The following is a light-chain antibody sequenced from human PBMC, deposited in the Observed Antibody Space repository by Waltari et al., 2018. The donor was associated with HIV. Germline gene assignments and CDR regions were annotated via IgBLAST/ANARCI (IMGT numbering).Light chain of an antibody. V-gene: IGKV3-15*01. CDR2: GAF. J-gene: IGKJ1*01. CDR3: QHYNNWPWT. CDR1: QSVSSK. Sequence: EKVMTQSPATLSVSPGERATLSGGASQSVSSKLAWYQQKPGQAPRLLIYGAFTRDTGIPARFSGSGSGTEFTLTISSLQSEDFAVYYCQHYNNWPWTFGQGTKVATK.